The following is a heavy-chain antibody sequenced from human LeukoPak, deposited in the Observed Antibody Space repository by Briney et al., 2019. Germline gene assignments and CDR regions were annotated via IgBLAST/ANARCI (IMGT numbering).Heavy chain of an antibody. J-gene: IGHJ4*02. V-gene: IGHV4-59*12. Sequence: SETLSLTCTVSGVSISTYYWTWIRQSPGKGLEWIGNIDYSGNTKYNPSLNSRVTISVDTSKNHFSLKLSSVTAADTAVYYCARWYHDSSGYRYFDYWGQGTLVIVSS. CDR2: IDYSGNT. CDR3: ARWYHDSSGYRYFDY. CDR1: GVSISTYY. D-gene: IGHD3-22*01.